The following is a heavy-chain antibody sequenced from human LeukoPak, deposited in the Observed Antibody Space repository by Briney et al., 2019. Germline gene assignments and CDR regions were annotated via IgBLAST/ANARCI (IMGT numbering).Heavy chain of an antibody. V-gene: IGHV4-59*01. CDR1: GGSISSYY. D-gene: IGHD4-23*01. Sequence: SETLSLTCTVSGGSISSYYWSWIRQPPGKGLEWIGYIYYSGSTNYNPSLKSRVTISVDTSKNQFSLKLSPVTAADTAVYYCARAGTSRRPFDYWGQGTLVTVSS. CDR3: ARAGTSRRPFDY. CDR2: IYYSGST. J-gene: IGHJ4*02.